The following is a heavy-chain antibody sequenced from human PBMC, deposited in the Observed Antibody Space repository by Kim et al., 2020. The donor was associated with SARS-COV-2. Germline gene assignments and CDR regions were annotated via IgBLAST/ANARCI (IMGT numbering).Heavy chain of an antibody. Sequence: GGSLRLSCAASGFTFSNYAMSWVRQTPGKGLVCASYITSNSATLYYADSVKGRFTISRDKAKNTLYLQMNGLRDEDTAVYYCARAFMITAGVVIVTRYCFDNWGPGTLVTVSS. V-gene: IGHV3-48*02. J-gene: IGHJ4*02. CDR1: GFTFSNYA. CDR2: ITSNSATL. CDR3: ARAFMITAGVVIVTRYCFDN. D-gene: IGHD3-16*02.